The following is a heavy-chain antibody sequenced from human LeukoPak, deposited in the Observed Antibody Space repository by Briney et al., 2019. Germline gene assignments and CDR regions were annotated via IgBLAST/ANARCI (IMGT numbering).Heavy chain of an antibody. J-gene: IGHJ4*02. V-gene: IGHV4-39*07. CDR3: AREASRWGSYRLYEARNDY. Sequence: SETLSLTCTVSGGSMKSGTYYWGRIRQPPGKGLEWIGSISYSGDTYYNPSLKSRVTISVDTSNNQFSLRLTSATAADTAVYYCAREASRWGSYRLYEARNDYWGQGTLVTVSS. CDR1: GGSMKSGTYY. CDR2: ISYSGDT. D-gene: IGHD3-16*02.